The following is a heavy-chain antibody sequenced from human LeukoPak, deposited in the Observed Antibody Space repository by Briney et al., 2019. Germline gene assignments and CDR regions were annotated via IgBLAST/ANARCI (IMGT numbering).Heavy chain of an antibody. CDR3: ARGPNTAMVFTLFDY. D-gene: IGHD5-18*01. V-gene: IGHV1-2*06. J-gene: IGHJ4*02. CDR1: GYTFTGYY. CDR2: INPNSGGT. Sequence: ASVKVSCKASGYTFTGYYMHWVRQAPGQGLEWMGRINPNSGGTNYAQKFQGRVTMTRDTSISTAYMELSRLRSDDTAVYYCARGPNTAMVFTLFDYWGQGTLVTVSS.